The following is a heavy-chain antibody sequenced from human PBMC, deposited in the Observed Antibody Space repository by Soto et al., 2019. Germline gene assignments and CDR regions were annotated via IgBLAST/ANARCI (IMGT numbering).Heavy chain of an antibody. CDR3: AKARQFYGSGTPFDY. CDR1: GFAVSNNY. Sequence: EVQLVETGGGLIQPGGSLRVSCAASGFAVSNNYLSWVRQAPGQGLEWVSIIYNNGDAYYPDSVRGRFTISRDFSKNMLYLQLNRLRAEDTAVYYCAKARQFYGSGTPFDYWGQGTLVTVSP. J-gene: IGHJ4*02. CDR2: IYNNGDA. D-gene: IGHD3-10*01. V-gene: IGHV3-53*02.